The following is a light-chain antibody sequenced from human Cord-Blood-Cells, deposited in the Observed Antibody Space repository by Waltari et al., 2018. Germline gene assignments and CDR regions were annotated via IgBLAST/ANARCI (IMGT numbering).Light chain of an antibody. V-gene: IGLV2-14*01. Sequence: QSALTQPASVSGSPGQSGTISCTGTSSDVGGYNYVSWYQQHPGKAPKLMIYEVSNRPSGVSNRFSGSKSGNTASLTISGLQAEDEADYYCSSYTSSSTVFGTGTKVTVL. J-gene: IGLJ1*01. CDR2: EVS. CDR3: SSYTSSSTV. CDR1: SSDVGGYNY.